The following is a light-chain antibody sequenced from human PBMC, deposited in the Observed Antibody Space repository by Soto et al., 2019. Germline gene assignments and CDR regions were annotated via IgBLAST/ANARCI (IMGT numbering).Light chain of an antibody. V-gene: IGKV3-20*01. J-gene: IGKJ2*01. Sequence: EIVLTQSPGTLSLSPGERATLSCRASQSVSSNYLSWFQQKPGQAPRLLFYGASNRATGIPDRFSGSGSGTDFTLTISRLEPEDFAVFYCQQYGSSPYTFGQGTKVEIK. CDR3: QQYGSSPYT. CDR1: QSVSSNY. CDR2: GAS.